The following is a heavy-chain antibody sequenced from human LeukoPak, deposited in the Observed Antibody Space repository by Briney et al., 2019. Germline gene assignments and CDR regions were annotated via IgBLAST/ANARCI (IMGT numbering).Heavy chain of an antibody. CDR1: GGSISTYY. J-gene: IGHJ4*02. CDR2: VSYSGGT. V-gene: IGHV4-59*01. D-gene: IGHD3-10*01. Sequence: SETLSLTCTVSGGSISTYYWTWIRQPPGKGLEWIGYVSYSGGTNYNPSLKSRVTISVDMSKNQFSLRLNSVTAADTAVYFCVRSHYGSGTYYSFDYSGQGTLVTVSS. CDR3: VRSHYGSGTYYSFDY.